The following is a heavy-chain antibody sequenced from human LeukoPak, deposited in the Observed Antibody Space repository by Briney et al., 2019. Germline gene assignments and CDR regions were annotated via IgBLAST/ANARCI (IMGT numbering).Heavy chain of an antibody. D-gene: IGHD3-16*01. J-gene: IGHJ4*02. CDR3: PSPPPDPFTPTPPFDY. CDR2: ISGSGGST. Sequence: PGGSLRLSCAASGFTFSSYAMSWVRQAPGKGLEWVSAISGSGGSTYYADSVKGRFTISRDNSKNTLYLQMNSLRAEDTAVYYCPSPPPDPFTPTPPFDYWGKGTLVTIPS. CDR1: GFTFSSYA. V-gene: IGHV3-23*01.